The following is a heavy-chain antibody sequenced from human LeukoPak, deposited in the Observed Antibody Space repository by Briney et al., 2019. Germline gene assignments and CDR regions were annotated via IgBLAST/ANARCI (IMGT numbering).Heavy chain of an antibody. CDR3: ARQGQVPVVTNDY. CDR1: GGTFSSYA. D-gene: IGHD3-22*01. CDR2: ISAYNGNT. Sequence: ASVKVSCKASGGTFSSYAISWVRQAPGQGLEWMGWISAYNGNTNYAQKLQGRVTMTTDTSTSAAYMELRSLRSDDTAVYYCARQGQVPVVTNDYWGQGTLVTVTS. V-gene: IGHV1-18*01. J-gene: IGHJ4*02.